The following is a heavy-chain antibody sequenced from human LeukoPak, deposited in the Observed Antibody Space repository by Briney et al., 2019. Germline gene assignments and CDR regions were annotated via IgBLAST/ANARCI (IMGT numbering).Heavy chain of an antibody. CDR3: ARDTQDYGMDV. Sequence: SETLSLTCTVSGGSISSYYWSWIRQPPGKGLEWIGYIYYSGSTNYNPSLKSRATISVDTSKNQFSLKLSSVTAADTAVYYCARDTQDYGMDVWGQGTTVTVSS. CDR1: GGSISSYY. J-gene: IGHJ6*02. CDR2: IYYSGST. V-gene: IGHV4-59*01.